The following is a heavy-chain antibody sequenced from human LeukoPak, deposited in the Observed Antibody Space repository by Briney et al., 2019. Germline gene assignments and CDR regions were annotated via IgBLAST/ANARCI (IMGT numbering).Heavy chain of an antibody. Sequence: GGSQRLSCAASRFRFSTFPMGWVRQAPGKGLEWVSGISGSGGSTYYADSVKGRFTISRDNSKNTLYLQMNSLRAEDTAVYYCAKRDYGSGSYYFDYWGQGTLVTVSS. CDR3: AKRDYGSGSYYFDY. D-gene: IGHD3-10*01. CDR2: ISGSGGST. J-gene: IGHJ4*02. V-gene: IGHV3-23*01. CDR1: RFRFSTFP.